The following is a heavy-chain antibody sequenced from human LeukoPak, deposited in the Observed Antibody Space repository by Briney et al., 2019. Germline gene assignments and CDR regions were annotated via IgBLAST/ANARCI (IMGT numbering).Heavy chain of an antibody. J-gene: IGHJ4*02. CDR2: MHYSGST. V-gene: IGHV4-61*05. CDR1: GGSISSNGYF. Sequence: SETLSVTCTVSGGSISSNGYFWGWIRQPPGKGLEWIGYMHYSGSTNYNPSLKSRVTISVDTSKNQISLKLSSVTAADTAVYYCAGWILYSSGSYSDYWGQGTLVTVSS. D-gene: IGHD3-10*01. CDR3: AGWILYSSGSYSDY.